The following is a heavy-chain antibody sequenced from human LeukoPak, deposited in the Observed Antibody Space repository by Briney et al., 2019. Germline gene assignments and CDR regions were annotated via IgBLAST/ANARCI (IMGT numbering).Heavy chain of an antibody. V-gene: IGHV3-7*01. CDR3: ARVRRAKRQNRYYFYYYMDV. Sequence: GGSLRLSCAASGFTFSSYWMSWVRQAPGKGLEWVANIKQDGSEKHYVDSVKGRFTISRDNAKDSLYLQMNSLRAEDTAVHFCARVRRAKRQNRYYFYYYMDVWGKGTTVTVSS. D-gene: IGHD1-14*01. J-gene: IGHJ6*03. CDR2: IKQDGSEK. CDR1: GFTFSSYW.